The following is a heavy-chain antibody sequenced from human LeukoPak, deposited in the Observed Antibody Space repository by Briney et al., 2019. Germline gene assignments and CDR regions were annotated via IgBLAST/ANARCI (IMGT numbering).Heavy chain of an antibody. Sequence: GGSLRLSCAASGFTFSSYEMNWVRQAPGKGLEWVSYIGSSGSTIYYADSVKGRFTISRDNAKNSLYLQMNSLRAEDTAVYYCAREKGYGDYGDAFDIWGQGTMVTVSS. CDR3: AREKGYGDYGDAFDI. CDR2: IGSSGSTI. J-gene: IGHJ3*02. CDR1: GFTFSSYE. D-gene: IGHD4-17*01. V-gene: IGHV3-48*03.